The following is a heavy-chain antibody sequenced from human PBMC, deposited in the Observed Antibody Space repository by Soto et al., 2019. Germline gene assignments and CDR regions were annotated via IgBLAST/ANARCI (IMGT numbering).Heavy chain of an antibody. D-gene: IGHD5-18*01. J-gene: IGHJ4*02. CDR3: ARENSVQAWLHHFDH. CDR2: ISDDGASI. CDR1: GFSFSSFA. Sequence: VGSLRLSCEASGFSFSSFAMNWVRQAPGRGLEWVSYISDDGASIYYADSLKGRFTISRDNAKNSLSLQMNNLRAEDTAVYYCARENSVQAWLHHFDHWGLGTLVTVSS. V-gene: IGHV3-48*03.